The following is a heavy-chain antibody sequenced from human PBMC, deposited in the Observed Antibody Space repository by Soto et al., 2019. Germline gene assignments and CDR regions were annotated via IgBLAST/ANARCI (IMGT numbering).Heavy chain of an antibody. CDR1: GLHVRRSA. J-gene: IGHJ4*02. Sequence: GGSLRLSCAASGLHVRRSAMTRARPPSGKGLERVSAISGSGGSQYYADSVKGRFTISRDTSKNTLYLQMNSLRAEDTSVEGCAKVSYRFFWGQETLVTVSS. D-gene: IGHD3-3*01. CDR3: AKVSYRFF. CDR2: ISGSGGSQ. V-gene: IGHV3-23*01.